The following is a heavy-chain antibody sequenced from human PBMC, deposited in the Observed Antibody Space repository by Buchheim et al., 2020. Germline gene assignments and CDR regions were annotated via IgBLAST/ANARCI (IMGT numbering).Heavy chain of an antibody. CDR2: ISYDGSNK. CDR3: ARSIAARQNYYYGMDV. CDR1: GFTFSSYA. J-gene: IGHJ6*02. D-gene: IGHD6-6*01. Sequence: QVQLVESGGGVVQPGRSLRLSCAASGFTFSSYAMHWVRQAPGKGLEWVAVISYDGSNKYYADSVKGRFTISRDNSKNTLYLQMNSLRAEDTAVYYCARSIAARQNYYYGMDVWGQGTT. V-gene: IGHV3-30-3*01.